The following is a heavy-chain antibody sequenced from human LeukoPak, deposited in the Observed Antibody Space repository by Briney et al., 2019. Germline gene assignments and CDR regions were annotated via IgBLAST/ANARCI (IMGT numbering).Heavy chain of an antibody. CDR2: INADNGNT. V-gene: IGHV1-18*01. Sequence: GASVKVSCKASGYTFTTHGITWVRQAPGQGLEWMGWINADNGNTNYTENLQGRVTMARDTSTSTAYMELRSLRSDDTAVYYCARGAYYYMDVWGKGTTVTVSS. CDR3: ARGAYYYMDV. J-gene: IGHJ6*03. CDR1: GYTFTTHG. D-gene: IGHD2-21*01.